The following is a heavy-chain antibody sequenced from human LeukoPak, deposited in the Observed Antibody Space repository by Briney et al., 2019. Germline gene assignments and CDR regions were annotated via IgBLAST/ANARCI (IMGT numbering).Heavy chain of an antibody. CDR2: VYHSGTI. D-gene: IGHD3-10*01. CDR1: GGTISSTYF. CDR3: ARHEGPGSVRRWFNP. V-gene: IGHV4-39*01. Sequence: SETLSLTCTVSGGTISSTYFWAWIRQPPGKGLECIGSVYHSGTIDYNWSLHSRVTISVDTSKNQFSVKLSSVTAADTAVYYCARHEGPGSVRRWFNPWDQGILVTVSS. J-gene: IGHJ5*02.